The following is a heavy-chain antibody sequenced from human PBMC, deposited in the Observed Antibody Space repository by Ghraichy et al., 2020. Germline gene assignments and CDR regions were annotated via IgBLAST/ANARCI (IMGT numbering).Heavy chain of an antibody. Sequence: SQTLALTCTVSGGSISSGSDYWGWIRQPPGKGLEWIGNVYSSGSPYYPPSFKSRVTISVDTSKNQISLKLTSVTAADTAVYYCARHRRGTISTEYGLDVWGQGTTVTVSS. CDR2: VYSSGSP. V-gene: IGHV4-39*01. D-gene: IGHD1/OR15-1a*01. J-gene: IGHJ6*02. CDR1: GGSISSGSDY. CDR3: ARHRRGTISTEYGLDV.